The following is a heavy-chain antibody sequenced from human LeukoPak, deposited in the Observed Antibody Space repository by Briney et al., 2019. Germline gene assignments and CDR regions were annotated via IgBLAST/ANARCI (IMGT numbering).Heavy chain of an antibody. D-gene: IGHD1-26*01. J-gene: IGHJ4*02. Sequence: ASVKVSCKASGYTFTSYGISWVRQAPGQGLEWMGWISAYNGNTNYAQKFQERVTITRDMSTSTAYMELSSLRSEDTAVYYCAASLGATGAVDYWGQGTLVTVSS. CDR1: GYTFTSYG. CDR3: AASLGATGAVDY. V-gene: IGHV1-18*01. CDR2: ISAYNGNT.